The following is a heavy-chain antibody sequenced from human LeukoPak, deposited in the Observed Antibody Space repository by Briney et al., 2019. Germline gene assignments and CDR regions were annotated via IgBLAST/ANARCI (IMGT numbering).Heavy chain of an antibody. CDR3: ARSSNQQGYWYFDL. V-gene: IGHV3-72*01. D-gene: IGHD1-14*01. Sequence: PGGSLRLSCEASGFTFSDHYMDWVRQAPGKGLEWVGRTRNKANSYTTEYAASVKGRFSVSRDASQNSLYLQMNSLKTEDTAVYYCARSSNQQGYWYFDLWGRGTLVTVSS. J-gene: IGHJ2*01. CDR2: TRNKANSYTT. CDR1: GFTFSDHY.